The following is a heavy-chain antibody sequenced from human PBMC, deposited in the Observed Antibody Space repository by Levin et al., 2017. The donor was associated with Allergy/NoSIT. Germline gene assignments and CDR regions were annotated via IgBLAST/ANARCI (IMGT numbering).Heavy chain of an antibody. V-gene: IGHV5-51*01. Sequence: GGSLRLSCKGSGYSFTSYWIGWVRQMPGKGLEWMGIIYPGDSDTRYSPSFQGQVTISADKSISTAYLQWSSLKASDTAMYYCARRRIDCSGGSCSFDAFDIWGQGTMVTVSS. J-gene: IGHJ3*02. CDR1: GYSFTSYW. CDR3: ARRRIDCSGGSCSFDAFDI. D-gene: IGHD2-15*01. CDR2: IYPGDSDT.